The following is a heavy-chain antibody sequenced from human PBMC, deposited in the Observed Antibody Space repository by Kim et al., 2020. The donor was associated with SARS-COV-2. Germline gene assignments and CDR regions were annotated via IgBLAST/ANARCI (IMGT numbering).Heavy chain of an antibody. D-gene: IGHD6-19*01. CDR3: ANGEQWLDGGY. Sequence: GGSLRLSCAASGFTFSSYAMSWVRQAPGKGLEWVSAISGSGGSTYYADSVKGRFTISRDNSKNTLYLQMNSLRAEDTAVYYCANGEQWLDGGYWGQGTLVTVSS. CDR2: ISGSGGST. V-gene: IGHV3-23*01. CDR1: GFTFSSYA. J-gene: IGHJ4*02.